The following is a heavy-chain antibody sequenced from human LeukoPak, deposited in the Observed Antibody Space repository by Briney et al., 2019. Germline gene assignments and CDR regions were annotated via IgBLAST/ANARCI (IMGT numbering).Heavy chain of an antibody. CDR2: ISSSGSTI. J-gene: IGHJ3*02. CDR3: ARGGYSGYYGFNGAFDI. CDR1: GFTFSSYE. V-gene: IGHV3-48*03. Sequence: GGSLRLSCAASGFTFSSYEMNWVRQAPGKGLEWVSYISSSGSTIYYADSVKGRFTISRDNAKNSLYLQMNSLRAEDTAVYYCARGGYSGYYGFNGAFDIWGQGTMVTVSP. D-gene: IGHD5-12*01.